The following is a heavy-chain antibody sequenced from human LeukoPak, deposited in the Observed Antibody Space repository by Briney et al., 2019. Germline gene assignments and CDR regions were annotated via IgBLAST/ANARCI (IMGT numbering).Heavy chain of an antibody. J-gene: IGHJ6*02. CDR2: IYYSGST. CDR3: ARRRGSGIAVAGSYYYYGMDV. V-gene: IGHV4-59*08. CDR1: GGSISSYY. D-gene: IGHD6-19*01. Sequence: SSETLSLTCTVSGGSISSYYWSWIRQPPGKGLEWIGYIYYSGSTNYNPSLKGRVTISVDTSKNQFSLKLSSVTAADTAVYYCARRRGSGIAVAGSYYYYGMDVWGQGTTVTVSS.